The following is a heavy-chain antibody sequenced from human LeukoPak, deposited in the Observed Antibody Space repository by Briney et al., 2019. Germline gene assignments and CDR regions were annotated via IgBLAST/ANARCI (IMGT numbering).Heavy chain of an antibody. CDR2: IIPIFGTA. CDR1: GGTFSSYA. J-gene: IGHJ4*02. D-gene: IGHD6-13*01. V-gene: IGHV1-69*06. CDR3: AREWEQQSSDY. Sequence: SVKVSCKASGGTFSSYAISWVRQAPGQGLEWMGGIIPIFGTANYAQKFQGRVTITADKSTSTAYVELSSLRSDDTAVYYCAREWEQQSSDYWGQGTLVTVSS.